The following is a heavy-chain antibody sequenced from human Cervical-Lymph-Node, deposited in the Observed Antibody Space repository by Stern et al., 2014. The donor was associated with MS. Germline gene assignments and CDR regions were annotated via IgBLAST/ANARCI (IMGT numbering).Heavy chain of an antibody. CDR2: ITNVGST. CDR3: ARDTSSPERSDW. J-gene: IGHJ4*02. V-gene: IGHV3-53*01. Sequence: DVHLVESGGGVIQPGGSLRLSCTASGFTVSRDYMTWVRQAPGKGLEWVSLITNVGSTFYTDSVKGRFTISRDDSKNTVYLHMTSLRAEDTAMYYCARDTSSPERSDWWGQGTLVTVSS. CDR1: GFTVSRDY. D-gene: IGHD1-1*01.